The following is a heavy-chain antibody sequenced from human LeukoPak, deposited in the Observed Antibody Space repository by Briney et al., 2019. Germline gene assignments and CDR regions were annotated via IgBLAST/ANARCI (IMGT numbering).Heavy chain of an antibody. CDR1: GFTFSNYD. D-gene: IGHD5-18*01. V-gene: IGHV3-23*01. J-gene: IGHJ6*02. CDR3: ARDRWEDTAMVYYYYYYGMDV. Sequence: GGSLRLSCAASGFTFSNYDMNWVRQAPGKGLEWVSGISGGGGGTYYADSVKGRFTISRDNAKNSLYLQMNSLRAEDTAMYYCARDRWEDTAMVYYYYYYGMDVWGQGTTVTVSS. CDR2: ISGGGGGT.